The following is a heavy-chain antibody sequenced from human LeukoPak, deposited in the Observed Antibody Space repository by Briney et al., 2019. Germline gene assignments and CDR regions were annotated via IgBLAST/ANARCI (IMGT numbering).Heavy chain of an antibody. CDR3: ACSLSGYDTRFDY. CDR2: MNPNSGNT. CDR1: GYTFIGHY. J-gene: IGHJ4*02. D-gene: IGHD5-12*01. Sequence: GASVKVSCKTSGYTFIGHYIHWVRQAPGQGLEWMGWMNPNSGNTGYAQKFQGRVTMTRNTSISTAYMELSSLRSEDTAVYYCACSLSGYDTRFDYWGQGTLVTVSS. V-gene: IGHV1-8*01.